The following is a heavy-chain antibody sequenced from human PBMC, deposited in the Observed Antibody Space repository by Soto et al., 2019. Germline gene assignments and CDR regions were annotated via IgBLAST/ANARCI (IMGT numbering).Heavy chain of an antibody. CDR2: IHTTGDRI. Sequence: PGGSLRLSCTASNFIFSTYAMTWIRQAPGGRLEWVASIHTTGDRIAYADSLRGRFTVSRDNSENTLSLQMNSLRAEDTAIYYCTRDPNGDHVGAFDFWDQGTMVTVSS. J-gene: IGHJ3*01. CDR3: TRDPNGDHVGAFDF. CDR1: NFIFSTYA. V-gene: IGHV3-23*01. D-gene: IGHD4-17*01.